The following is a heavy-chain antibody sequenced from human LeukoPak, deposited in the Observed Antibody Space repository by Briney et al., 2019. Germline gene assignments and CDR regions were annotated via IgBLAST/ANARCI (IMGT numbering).Heavy chain of an antibody. CDR2: IYYSGST. Sequence: SETLSLTCTVSGYSITSDYYWGWIRQPPGKGLEWIGSIYYSGSTYYNPSLKSRVTISVDTSKNQFSLKLSSVTAADTAVYYCARLITGTPGMDVWGKGTTVTVSS. CDR1: GYSITSDYY. D-gene: IGHD1-7*01. J-gene: IGHJ6*04. CDR3: ARLITGTPGMDV. V-gene: IGHV4-38-2*02.